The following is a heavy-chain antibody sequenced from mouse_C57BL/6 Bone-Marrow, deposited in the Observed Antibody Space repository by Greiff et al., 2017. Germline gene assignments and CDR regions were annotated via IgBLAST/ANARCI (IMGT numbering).Heavy chain of an antibody. J-gene: IGHJ2*01. D-gene: IGHD1-2*01. CDR3: TTTAHYCDD. CDR2: IDPENGDT. V-gene: IGHV14-4*01. Sequence: VQLKESGAELVRPGASVKLSCTASGFNIKDDYMHWVKQRPEQGLEWIGWIDPENGDTEYASKFQGKATITADTSSNTAYLQLSSLTSEDTAVYYCTTTAHYCDDWGQGTTLTVSS. CDR1: GFNIKDDY.